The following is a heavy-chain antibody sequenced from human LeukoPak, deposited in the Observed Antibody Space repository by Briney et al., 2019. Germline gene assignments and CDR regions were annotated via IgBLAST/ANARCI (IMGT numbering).Heavy chain of an antibody. V-gene: IGHV4-30-4*01. D-gene: IGHD2-8*01. CDR3: ARASEGIVLMVYATGGDAFDI. CDR2: IYYSGST. Sequence: SQTLSLTCTVSGGSISSCDYYWSWIRQPPGKGLEWIGYIYYSGSTYYNPSLKSRVTISVDTSKNQFSLKLSSVTAADTAVYYCARASEGIVLMVYATGGDAFDIWGQGTMVTVSS. CDR1: GGSISSCDYY. J-gene: IGHJ3*02.